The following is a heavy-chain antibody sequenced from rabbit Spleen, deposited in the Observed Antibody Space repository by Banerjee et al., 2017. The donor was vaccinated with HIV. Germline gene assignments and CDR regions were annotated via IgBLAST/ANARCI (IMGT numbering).Heavy chain of an antibody. CDR2: IDTGSSDFT. Sequence: QSLEESGGDLVKPGASLTLTCTASGVSFSGSSYMCWVRQAPGKGLEWIACIDTGSSDFTYFASWAKGRFTISKSSSSTVTLQMTSLTAADMATYFCARDGSGWGANFNLWGQGTLVTVS. D-gene: IGHD4-1*01. CDR3: ARDGSGWGANFNL. J-gene: IGHJ4*01. V-gene: IGHV1S40*01. CDR1: GVSFSGSSY.